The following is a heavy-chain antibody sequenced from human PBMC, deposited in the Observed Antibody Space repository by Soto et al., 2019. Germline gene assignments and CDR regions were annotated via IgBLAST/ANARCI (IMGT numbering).Heavy chain of an antibody. V-gene: IGHV3-33*01. D-gene: IGHD3-22*01. J-gene: IGHJ4*02. CDR3: PRAYDTSGYPYFDY. Sequence: QPGGSLRLSCAASGFTLSRYGMHWVRQAPGKGLEWVAVIWFDGSNKNYADSVKGRFTVSKDNSKNTLYLQMDGLGAEDTAVYYCPRAYDTSGYPYFDYWGQGTLVTVSS. CDR2: IWFDGSNK. CDR1: GFTLSRYG.